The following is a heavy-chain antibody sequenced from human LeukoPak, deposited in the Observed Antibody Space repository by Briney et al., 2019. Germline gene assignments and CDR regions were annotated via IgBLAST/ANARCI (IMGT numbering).Heavy chain of an antibody. V-gene: IGHV4-39*07. J-gene: IGHJ6*03. CDR2: IYYSGST. D-gene: IGHD3-3*01. Sequence: SETLSLTCTVSGGSISSSSYYWGWIRQPPGKGLEWIGCIYYSGSTYYNPSLKSRVTISVDTSKNQFSLKLSSVTAADTAVYYCARDRKGRFLEWLPFNYYYYMDVWGKGTTVTVSS. CDR3: ARDRKGRFLEWLPFNYYYYMDV. CDR1: GGSISSSSYY.